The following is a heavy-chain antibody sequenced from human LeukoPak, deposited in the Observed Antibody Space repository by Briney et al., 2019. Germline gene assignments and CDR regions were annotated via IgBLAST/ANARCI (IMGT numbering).Heavy chain of an antibody. J-gene: IGHJ4*02. CDR1: GFNFYNYV. Sequence: GGSLGLSCAASGFNFYNYVMSWVRQAPGKGLEWVSSIREGDGGTDYADSVKGRFTISRDNFKNIVDLQMTSLRAEDTAMYFCTKVRPPPGSGWYGGDDDWGQGTLVTVSS. CDR2: IREGDGGT. CDR3: TKVRPPPGSGWYGGDDD. V-gene: IGHV3-23*01. D-gene: IGHD6-19*01.